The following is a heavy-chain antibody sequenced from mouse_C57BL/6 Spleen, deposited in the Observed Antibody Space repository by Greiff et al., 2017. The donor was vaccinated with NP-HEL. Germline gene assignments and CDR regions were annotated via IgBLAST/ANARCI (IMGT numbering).Heavy chain of an antibody. D-gene: IGHD1-1*01. V-gene: IGHV5-4*01. J-gene: IGHJ2*01. CDR1: GFTFSSYA. CDR2: ISDGGSYN. Sequence: EVQRVESGGGLVKPGGSLKLSCAASGFTFSSYAMSWVRQTPGKRLEWVAIISDGGSYNYYPDNVKGRFTIYRDKAQDNLYLQMSHLKSEDTAMYDCARDRSNSFDYWGQGTTLTVSS. CDR3: ARDRSNSFDY.